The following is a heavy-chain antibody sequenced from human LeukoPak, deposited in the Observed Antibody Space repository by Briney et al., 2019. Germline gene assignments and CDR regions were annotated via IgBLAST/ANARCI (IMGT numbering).Heavy chain of an antibody. CDR3: AKAPGVVVVGAGGFVYY. J-gene: IGHJ4*02. Sequence: RASVKVSCKASGCTFSSYAISWLRQAPGQGLEWMGGIIPIFGTANYAQKFKGRVTITTDESTSTAYMELSSLRSEDTAVYYCAKAPGVVVVGAGGFVYYWGGRSLVTVSS. CDR1: GCTFSSYA. D-gene: IGHD2-15*01. CDR2: IIPIFGTA. V-gene: IGHV1-69*05.